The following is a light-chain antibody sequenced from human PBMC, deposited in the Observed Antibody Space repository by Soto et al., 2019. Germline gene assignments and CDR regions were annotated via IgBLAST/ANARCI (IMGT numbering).Light chain of an antibody. CDR2: AAS. V-gene: IGKV1-39*01. J-gene: IGKJ2*01. Sequence: IQMTQSPSSLSASVGDRVIITCRSDHSINNYLNWYQQRPGKVPKLLIYAASTLQSGVPSRFSGSGSGRVFTLTINSRQPEEFATYYCQQSYSTLGTFGRGTRVEI. CDR3: QQSYSTLGT. CDR1: HSINNY.